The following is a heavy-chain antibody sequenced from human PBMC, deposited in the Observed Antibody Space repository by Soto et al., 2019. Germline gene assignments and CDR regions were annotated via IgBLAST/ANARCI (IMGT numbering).Heavy chain of an antibody. V-gene: IGHV3-30*03. CDR1: GFTFSTYG. J-gene: IGHJ4*02. CDR2: ISRDGGTK. Sequence: QVQLVESGGGVVQPGRSLRLSCAVSGFTFSTYGMHRVRQAPGKGLGWVAVISRDGGTKYYADSVKGRFTISRDNSRNTLFLEMNSLRGDDMAVYYCTGEVASGYWGQGTLVTVSS. CDR3: TGEVASGY. D-gene: IGHD2-8*02.